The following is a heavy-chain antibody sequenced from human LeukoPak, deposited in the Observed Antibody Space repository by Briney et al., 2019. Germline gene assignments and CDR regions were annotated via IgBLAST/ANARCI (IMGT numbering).Heavy chain of an antibody. Sequence: ASVKVSCKASGGTFISYAISWVRQAPGQGLEWMGGIIPIFGTANYAQKFQGRVTITADESTSTAYMELSSLRSEDTAVYYCASKYYYDSRGYYPLLWYYYYGMDVWGQGTTVTVSS. CDR2: IIPIFGTA. D-gene: IGHD3-22*01. V-gene: IGHV1-69*01. J-gene: IGHJ6*02. CDR3: ASKYYYDSRGYYPLLWYYYYGMDV. CDR1: GGTFISYA.